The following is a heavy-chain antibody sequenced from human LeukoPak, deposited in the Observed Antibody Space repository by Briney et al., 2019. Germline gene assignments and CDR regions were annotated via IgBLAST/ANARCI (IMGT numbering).Heavy chain of an antibody. D-gene: IGHD2-21*02. CDR2: ISGSGGST. J-gene: IGHJ4*02. Sequence: TGGSLRLSCAASGFTFSSYAMSWVRQAPGKGLEWVSAISGSGGSTYYADSVKGRFTISRDNSKNTLYLQMNSLRAEDTAVYYCAKALYYCGGDCYSVPNFGPFDYWGQGTLVTVSS. V-gene: IGHV3-23*01. CDR1: GFTFSSYA. CDR3: AKALYYCGGDCYSVPNFGPFDY.